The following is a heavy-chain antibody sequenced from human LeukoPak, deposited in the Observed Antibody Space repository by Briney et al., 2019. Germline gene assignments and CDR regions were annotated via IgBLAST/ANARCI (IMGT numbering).Heavy chain of an antibody. D-gene: IGHD6-13*01. Sequence: GRSLRLSCAAFGFTFSSSSMNWVRQAPGKGLEWVSYISGGSSTIHYADSVKGRFTISRDNAKNSLYLQMNSLRDEDTALYYCARDYGYSSSFDYWGQGTLVTVSS. V-gene: IGHV3-48*02. J-gene: IGHJ4*02. CDR2: ISGGSSTI. CDR1: GFTFSSSS. CDR3: ARDYGYSSSFDY.